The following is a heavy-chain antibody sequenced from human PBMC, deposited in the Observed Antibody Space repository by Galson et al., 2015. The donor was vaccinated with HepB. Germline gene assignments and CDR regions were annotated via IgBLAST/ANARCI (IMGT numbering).Heavy chain of an antibody. CDR3: ARNCSTATCSIGEPSDY. D-gene: IGHD2/OR15-2a*01. J-gene: IGHJ4*02. Sequence: SVKVSCKASGYTFSYYYIHWVRQAPGQGLEWMGIIVPSGDRPTYAQKFKDRVTMTTDTSASTVYMELSSLTSEDTAVYYCARNCSTATCSIGEPSDYWGQGTLVTVSS. CDR2: IVPSGDRP. CDR1: GYTFSYYY. V-gene: IGHV1-46*01.